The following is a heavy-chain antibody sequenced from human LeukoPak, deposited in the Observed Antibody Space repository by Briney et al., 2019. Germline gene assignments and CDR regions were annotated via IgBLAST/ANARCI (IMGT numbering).Heavy chain of an antibody. J-gene: IGHJ6*02. V-gene: IGHV4-59*01. CDR1: GGSISSYY. CDR3: ARDGLTSEDYYYYGMGV. Sequence: SETLSLTCTVSGGSISSYYWSWIRQPPGKGLEWIGYIYYSGSTNYNPSLKSRVTISVDTSKNQFSLKLSSVTAADTAVYYCARDGLTSEDYYYYGMGVWGQGTTVTVSS. CDR2: IYYSGST.